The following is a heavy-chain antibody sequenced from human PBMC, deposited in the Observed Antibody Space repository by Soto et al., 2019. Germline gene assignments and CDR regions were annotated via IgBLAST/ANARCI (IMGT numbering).Heavy chain of an antibody. CDR1: GYTLTSYD. CDR3: ARPVPEYYYYSSDPDDFDI. V-gene: IGHV1-8*01. CDR2: MNPNSGNT. J-gene: IGHJ3*02. Sequence: ASVKVSCKAPGYTLTSYDINWVRQATGQGLEWMGWMNPNSGNTGYAQKFQGRVTMTRNTSISTAYMELSSLRSEDTAVYYCARPVPEYYYYSSDPDDFDISGQGTTGTGSS. D-gene: IGHD3-22*01.